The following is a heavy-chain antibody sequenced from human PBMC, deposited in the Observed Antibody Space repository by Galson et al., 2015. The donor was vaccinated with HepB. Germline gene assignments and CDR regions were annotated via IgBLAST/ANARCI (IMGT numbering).Heavy chain of an antibody. D-gene: IGHD1-1*01. V-gene: IGHV3-33*08. CDR2: IWYDGGEK. CDR1: GFTFSSYA. CDR3: ARDYRYNFVVVHSDPLELDQ. J-gene: IGHJ4*02. Sequence: SLRLSCAASGFTFSSYAMHWVRQAPGKGLEWVAVIWYDGGEKYYADSVTGRFTISRDNSRDTLYLQMNSLRAEDTAVYFCARDYRYNFVVVHSDPLELDQWGQGTLVTVAS.